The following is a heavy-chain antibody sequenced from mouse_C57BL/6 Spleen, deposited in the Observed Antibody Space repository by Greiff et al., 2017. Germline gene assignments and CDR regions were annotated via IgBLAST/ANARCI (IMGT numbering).Heavy chain of an antibody. V-gene: IGHV1-69*01. CDR2: IDPSDSYT. CDR1: GYTFTSYW. J-gene: IGHJ4*01. CDR3: ARYPYYSNYYYAMDY. Sequence: QVQLQQPGAELVMPGASVKLSCKASGYTFTSYWMHWVKQRPGQGLEWIGEIDPSDSYTNYNQKFKGKSTLTVDKSSSTAYMQLSSLTSEDSAVYDCARYPYYSNYYYAMDYWGQGTSVTVSS. D-gene: IGHD2-5*01.